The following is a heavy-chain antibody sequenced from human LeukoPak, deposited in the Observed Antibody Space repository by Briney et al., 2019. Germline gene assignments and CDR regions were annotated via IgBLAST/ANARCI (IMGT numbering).Heavy chain of an antibody. CDR3: ARENLRDHQLLLGGDAFDI. J-gene: IGHJ3*02. V-gene: IGHV1-69*01. CDR1: GGTFSSYA. Sequence: GSSVKVSCKASGGTFSSYAISWVRQAPGQGLEWMGGIIPIFGTANYAQKFQGRVTITADESTSTAYMELSSLRSEDAAVYYCARENLRDHQLLLGGDAFDIWGQGTMVTVSS. CDR2: IIPIFGTA. D-gene: IGHD2-2*01.